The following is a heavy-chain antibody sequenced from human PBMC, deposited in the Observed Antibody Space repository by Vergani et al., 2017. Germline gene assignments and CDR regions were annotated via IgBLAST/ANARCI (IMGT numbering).Heavy chain of an antibody. D-gene: IGHD2-8*01. CDR2: IRYDGSSE. V-gene: IGHV3-30*02. J-gene: IGHJ6*03. CDR3: ARSGYCAHGVCYMTYYYYMDV. Sequence: QVQLLQSGGGVVQPGGSLRLSCTLSGFTLNTYGIHWVRQAPGKGLEWVSFIRYDGSSEYYGDSVKGRFTISRDNSKNTLYLQMNNLRAADTAVYYCARSGYCAHGVCYMTYYYYMDVWGKGTAVTVSS. CDR1: GFTLNTYG.